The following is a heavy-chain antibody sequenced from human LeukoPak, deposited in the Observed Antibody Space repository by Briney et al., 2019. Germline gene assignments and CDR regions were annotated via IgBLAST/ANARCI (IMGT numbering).Heavy chain of an antibody. CDR1: GFTVSSNY. CDR2: IYSGGSI. V-gene: IGHV3-53*04. CDR3: ARDSYHGSGSS. D-gene: IGHD3-10*01. J-gene: IGHJ4*02. Sequence: PGGSLRLSCAASGFTVSSNYMSWVRQAPGKGLEWVSVIYSGGSIYYADSVKGRFTISRHNSKNTLYLQMNSLRAEDTAVYYCARDSYHGSGSSWGQGTLVTVSS.